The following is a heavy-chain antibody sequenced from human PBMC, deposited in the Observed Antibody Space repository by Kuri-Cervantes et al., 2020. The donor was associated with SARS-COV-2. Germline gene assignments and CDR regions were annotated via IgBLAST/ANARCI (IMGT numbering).Heavy chain of an antibody. CDR2: IIPILGIA. D-gene: IGHD3-22*01. V-gene: IGHV1-69*02. CDR3: ALNYYDTSSWVGMDV. Sequence: SVKVSCKASGGTFSSYTISWVRQAPGQGLEWMGRIIPILGIANYAQKFQGRVTITADKSTSTAYMELSSLRSEDTAVYYCALNYYDTSSWVGMDVWGQGTTVTVSS. CDR1: GGTFSSYT. J-gene: IGHJ6*02.